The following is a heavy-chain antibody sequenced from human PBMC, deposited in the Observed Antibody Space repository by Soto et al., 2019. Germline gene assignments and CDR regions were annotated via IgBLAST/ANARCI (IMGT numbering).Heavy chain of an antibody. D-gene: IGHD2-2*01. CDR1: GVSVSSGGYY. Sequence: PSETLSLTCTISGVSVSSGGYYYSWIRQPPEKGLEWIGKIYYSGSTNYNPSLKSRVTISVDTSKNQFSLKLSSVTAADTAMYYCARDVIGYCTSTSCSMNGMDVWGQGTTVTVSS. J-gene: IGHJ6*02. CDR2: IYYSGST. V-gene: IGHV4-61*08. CDR3: ARDVIGYCTSTSCSMNGMDV.